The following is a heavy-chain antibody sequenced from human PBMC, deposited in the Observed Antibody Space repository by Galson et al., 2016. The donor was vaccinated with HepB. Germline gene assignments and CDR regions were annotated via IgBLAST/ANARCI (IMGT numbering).Heavy chain of an antibody. V-gene: IGHV4-59*01. CDR2: IYYSGGT. CDR1: GGSINGYY. CDR3: ARLTVFVVVTLDS. D-gene: IGHD3-3*01. J-gene: IGHJ5*01. Sequence: SETLSLTCTVSGGSINGYYWSWIRQPPGKGLEWIGDIYYSGGTNYNSSLKSRVTISVETSKNQFSLKLTSVTAADTAVYYCARLTVFVVVTLDSWGQGTLVTVSS.